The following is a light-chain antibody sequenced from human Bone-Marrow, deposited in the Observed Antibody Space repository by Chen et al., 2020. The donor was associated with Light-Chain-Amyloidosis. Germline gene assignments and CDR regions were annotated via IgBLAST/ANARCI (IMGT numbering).Light chain of an antibody. CDR3: QSYQGGRDGL. J-gene: IGLJ3*02. CDR2: ESD. Sequence: NFMLTQPHSVSESPGKTVIISCTRSSGSMATNYVQWYKQRPGSSPTTVIYESDQRPSGVPVRFSGSSDRSSSSASRTISGLEDEDGADSYCQSYQGGRDGLFCGGTKLTGL. V-gene: IGLV6-57*01. CDR1: SGSMATNY.